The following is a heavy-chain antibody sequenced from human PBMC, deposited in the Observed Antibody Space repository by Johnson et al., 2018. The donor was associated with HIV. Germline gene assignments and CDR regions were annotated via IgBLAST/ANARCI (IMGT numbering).Heavy chain of an antibody. Sequence: VQLVESGGGLVKPGGSLRLSCAASRFTFSNAWMSWVRQAPGKGLEWVGRIKSKTDGGTTDYAAPVKGRFTISRDDSKNTLYLHMNSLKTEDTAVYYCTTDQVGRSYGGKHHIWGQGTMVTVSS. CDR3: TTDQVGRSYGGKHHI. D-gene: IGHD4-23*01. CDR1: RFTFSNAW. J-gene: IGHJ3*02. CDR2: IKSKTDGGTT. V-gene: IGHV3-15*01.